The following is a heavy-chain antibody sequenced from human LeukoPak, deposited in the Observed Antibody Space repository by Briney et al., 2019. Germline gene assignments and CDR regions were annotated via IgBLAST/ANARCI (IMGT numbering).Heavy chain of an antibody. V-gene: IGHV1-46*01. D-gene: IGHD1-14*01. CDR3: ARQYRPRHTGNPFDY. CDR2: INPSGGST. CDR1: GYTFTSYY. Sequence: ASVKVSCKASGYTFTSYYMHWVRRAPGQGLEWMGIINPSGGSTSYAQKFQGRVTMTRDTSTSTVYMELSSLRSEDTAVYYCARQYRPRHTGNPFDYWGQGTLVTVSS. J-gene: IGHJ4*02.